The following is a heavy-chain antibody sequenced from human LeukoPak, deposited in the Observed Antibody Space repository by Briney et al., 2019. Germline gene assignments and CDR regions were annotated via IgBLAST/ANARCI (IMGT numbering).Heavy chain of an antibody. Sequence: SETLSLTCTVSDYSISSGYGYYWGWIRQPPGKGLKGIGNIYHSGITYYNHFNSSLKSRVTISIDTSKNQCSLRLTSVTAADTAVYFCATLVSTRYYFDYWGQGTLVTVSS. CDR3: ATLVSTRYYFDY. D-gene: IGHD5/OR15-5a*01. CDR2: IYHSGIT. J-gene: IGHJ4*02. CDR1: DYSISSGYGYY. V-gene: IGHV4-38-2*02.